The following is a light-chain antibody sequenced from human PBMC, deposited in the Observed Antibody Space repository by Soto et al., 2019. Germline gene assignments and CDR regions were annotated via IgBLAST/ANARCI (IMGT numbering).Light chain of an antibody. J-gene: IGLJ2*01. V-gene: IGLV2-14*01. Sequence: QSALTQPASVSGSPGQSITISCTGTSSDIGNYDFVSWYQQVPGTAPKAMIYEVSSRPSGVSNRFSGSKSGNTASLTISGLQAEDEAYYYCSSYTTSTSFILFGGRTKLTGL. CDR3: SSYTTSTSFIL. CDR2: EVS. CDR1: SSDIGNYDF.